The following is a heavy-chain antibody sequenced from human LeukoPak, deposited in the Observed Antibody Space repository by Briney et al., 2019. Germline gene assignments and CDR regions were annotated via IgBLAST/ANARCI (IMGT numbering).Heavy chain of an antibody. J-gene: IGHJ4*02. D-gene: IGHD6-6*01. Sequence: PGGSLRLSCAASGFTFSSYAMHWDRQAPGKGLEWVAVISYDGSNKYYADSVKGRFTISRDNSKNTLYLQMNSLRAEDTAVYYCARDWRIAARPYYFDYWGQGTLVTVSS. CDR3: ARDWRIAARPYYFDY. CDR1: GFTFSSYA. V-gene: IGHV3-30-3*01. CDR2: ISYDGSNK.